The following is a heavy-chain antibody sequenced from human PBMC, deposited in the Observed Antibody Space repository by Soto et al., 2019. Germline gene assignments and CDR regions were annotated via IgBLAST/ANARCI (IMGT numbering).Heavy chain of an antibody. CDR2: IYHSGTT. CDR1: GYSISSGNY. J-gene: IGHJ6*02. D-gene: IGHD3-3*01. CDR3: AREGARYYDFWSGPNEDDYYYVMDV. V-gene: IGHV4-38-2*02. Sequence: PSETLSLTCGVSGYSISSGNYWGWIRQPPGKGLEWIGSIYHSGTTYYNPSLESRVTISIDSSKNQFSLKLKSVTATDTAVYYCAREGARYYDFWSGPNEDDYYYVMDVWGQGTTVTVSS.